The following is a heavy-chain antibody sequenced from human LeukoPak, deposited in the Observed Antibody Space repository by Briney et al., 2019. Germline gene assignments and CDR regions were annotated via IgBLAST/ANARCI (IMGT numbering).Heavy chain of an antibody. CDR3: ARDVASIYYYDSSGYYIYFDY. V-gene: IGHV1-2*02. CDR2: INPNSGGT. D-gene: IGHD3-22*01. Sequence: ASVKVSCKASGYTFTGYYMHWVRQAPGQGLEWMGWINPNSGGTNYAQKFQGRVTMTRDTSISTAYMELSRLRSDDTAVYYCARDVASIYYYDSSGYYIYFDYWGQGTLVAVSS. CDR1: GYTFTGYY. J-gene: IGHJ4*02.